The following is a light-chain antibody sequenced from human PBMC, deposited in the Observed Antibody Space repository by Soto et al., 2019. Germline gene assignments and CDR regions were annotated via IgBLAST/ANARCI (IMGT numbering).Light chain of an antibody. Sequence: QSVLTQPASVSGSPGQSITISCTGTSSDVGSYNLVSWYQQHPGKAPKLMIYEGSKRPSGVSNRFSGSKSGNTASLTISGLQAEDEGDYYCCSYAGSGTPVVFGGGTKVTVL. CDR2: EGS. CDR1: SSDVGSYNL. V-gene: IGLV2-23*01. J-gene: IGLJ2*01. CDR3: CSYAGSGTPVV.